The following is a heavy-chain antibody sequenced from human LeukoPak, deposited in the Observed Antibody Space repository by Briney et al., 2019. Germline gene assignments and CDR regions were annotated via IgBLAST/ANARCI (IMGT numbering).Heavy chain of an antibody. CDR3: VRAVVGATDY. J-gene: IGHJ4*02. D-gene: IGHD1-26*01. Sequence: GGSLRLPCAASGFTFSSHWMHWVRQAPGKGLVWVSRINPDGSSTTYGDSVKGRFTISRDNAKNTLYLQMNSLRVEDTAVYYCVRAVVGATDYWGQGTLVTVSS. V-gene: IGHV3-74*03. CDR2: INPDGSST. CDR1: GFTFSSHW.